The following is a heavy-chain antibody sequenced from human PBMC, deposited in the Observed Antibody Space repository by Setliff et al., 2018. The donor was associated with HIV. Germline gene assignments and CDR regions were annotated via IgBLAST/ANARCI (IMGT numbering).Heavy chain of an antibody. Sequence: ASVKVSCKASGYTFTGYYMHWVRQAPGQGLEWMGWTNPNSGGTNYAQKFQGRVTMTRDTSISTAYMELSRLRSDDTAVYYCARDLGPGGGSYRMPINWFDPWGQGTLVTAPQ. CDR1: GYTFTGYY. D-gene: IGHD1-26*01. CDR2: TNPNSGGT. CDR3: ARDLGPGGGSYRMPINWFDP. V-gene: IGHV1-2*02. J-gene: IGHJ5*02.